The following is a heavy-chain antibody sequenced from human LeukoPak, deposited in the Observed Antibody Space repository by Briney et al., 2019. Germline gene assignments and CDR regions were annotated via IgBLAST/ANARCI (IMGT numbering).Heavy chain of an antibody. CDR1: GFTFSSYA. D-gene: IGHD3-10*01. Sequence: GGSLRLSCAASGFTFSSYAMHWVRQAPGKGLEWVALIWNDGGNKYYADSVKGRFTISRDNSKNTLYLQMSSLRVEDTAMYFCARGDYYGSGSNADYRGQGTLVSVSS. J-gene: IGHJ4*02. CDR3: ARGDYYGSGSNADY. CDR2: IWNDGGNK. V-gene: IGHV3-33*01.